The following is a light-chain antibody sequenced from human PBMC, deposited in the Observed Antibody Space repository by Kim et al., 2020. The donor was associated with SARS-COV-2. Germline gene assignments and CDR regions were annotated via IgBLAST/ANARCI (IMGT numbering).Light chain of an antibody. J-gene: IGKJ4*01. V-gene: IGKV3-11*01. CDR1: QSVSSY. CDR3: QQRGNWPLT. CDR2: DAS. Sequence: EVVLTQSPATLSLSPGESATLSCRASQSVSSYLAWYQHKPGQAPRLLIYDASNRATGIPARFSGSGSGTDFTLTISSLEPEDFAVYYCQQRGNWPLTFGGGTKLEI.